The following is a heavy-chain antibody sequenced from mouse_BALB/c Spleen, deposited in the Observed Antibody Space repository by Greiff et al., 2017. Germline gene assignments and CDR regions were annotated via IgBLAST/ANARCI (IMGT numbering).Heavy chain of an antibody. Sequence: EVKLVQSGGGLVQPGGSRKLSCAASGFTFSSFGMHWVSQAPEKGLEWVAYISSGSSTIYYADTVKGRFTISRDNPKNTLYLQMTRLRSEDTAMYYCARREVRTYYYAIDYWGQGTSVTVSS. CDR1: GFTFSSFG. D-gene: IGHD2-14*01. CDR3: ARREVRTYYYAIDY. CDR2: ISSGSSTI. V-gene: IGHV5-17*02. J-gene: IGHJ4*01.